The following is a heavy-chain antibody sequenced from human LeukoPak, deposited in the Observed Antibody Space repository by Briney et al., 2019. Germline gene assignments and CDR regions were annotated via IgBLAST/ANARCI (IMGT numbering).Heavy chain of an antibody. CDR3: ARAPGEGWFDP. D-gene: IGHD4-17*01. CDR1: GFTFSSYW. J-gene: IGHJ5*02. CDR2: IKQDGSEK. Sequence: PGGSLRLSCAASGFTFSSYWMSWVRQAPGKGLEWVASIKQDGSEKYYVDSVKGRFTISRDNAKNSLYLQMNSLRAEDTALYYCARAPGEGWFDPWGQGTLVTVYS. V-gene: IGHV3-7*01.